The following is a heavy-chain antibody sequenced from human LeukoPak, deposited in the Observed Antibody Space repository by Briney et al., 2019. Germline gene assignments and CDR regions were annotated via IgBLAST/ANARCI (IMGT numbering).Heavy chain of an antibody. V-gene: IGHV4-39*07. CDR2: IYYSGSA. CDR3: AREALLRTGYSSSWYLFSEKAFDY. D-gene: IGHD6-13*01. Sequence: PSETLSLTCTVSGGSISSSTYYWGWIRQPPGKGLEWIGTIYYSGSAYYNPSLKSRVTISVDTSKNRFSLKVSSVTAADTAVYYCAREALLRTGYSSSWYLFSEKAFDYWGQGTLVTVSS. J-gene: IGHJ4*02. CDR1: GGSISSSTYY.